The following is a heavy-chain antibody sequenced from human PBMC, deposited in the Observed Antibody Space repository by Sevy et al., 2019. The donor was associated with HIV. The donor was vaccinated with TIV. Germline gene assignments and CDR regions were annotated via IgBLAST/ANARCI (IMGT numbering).Heavy chain of an antibody. CDR3: AMCAASGWQRDTFDI. D-gene: IGHD6-19*01. V-gene: IGHV3-74*01. Sequence: GGSLRLSCAASGFTFSSYWMHWVRQAPGQGLVWVSRVNNDGSGTIYADSVKGRFTISRDNAKNTVYLVMDSLRADDTAVYYCAMCAASGWQRDTFDIWGQGTMVTVSS. J-gene: IGHJ3*02. CDR1: GFTFSSYW. CDR2: VNNDGSGT.